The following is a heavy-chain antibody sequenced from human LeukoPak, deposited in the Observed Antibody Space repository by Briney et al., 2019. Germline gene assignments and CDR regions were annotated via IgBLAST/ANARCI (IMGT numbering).Heavy chain of an antibody. J-gene: IGHJ4*02. V-gene: IGHV1-2*02. CDR3: ARLTDLKETYYYGSGSGKDYFDY. D-gene: IGHD3-10*01. CDR2: INPNSGGT. Sequence: ASVKVSCKASGYTFTGYYMHWVRQAPGQGLEWMGWINPNSGGTNYAQKFQGRVTMTRDTSISTAYMELSRLRSEDTAVYYCARLTDLKETYYYGSGSGKDYFDYWGQGTLVTVSS. CDR1: GYTFTGYY.